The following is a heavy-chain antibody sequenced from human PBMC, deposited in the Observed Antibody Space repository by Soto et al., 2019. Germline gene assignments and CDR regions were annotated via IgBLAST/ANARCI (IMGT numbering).Heavy chain of an antibody. D-gene: IGHD2-2*01. J-gene: IGHJ6*03. CDR3: ARDGYCSSTSCLSAYYYMDV. CDR1: GFTFTSSA. Sequence: SVKVSCKASGFTFTSSAMQWVRQARGQRLEWIGWIVVGSGSTNYAQKFQERVTITRDTSTSTAYMELSRLRSDDTAVYYCARDGYCSSTSCLSAYYYMDVWGKGTTVTVSS. CDR2: IVVGSGST. V-gene: IGHV1-58*02.